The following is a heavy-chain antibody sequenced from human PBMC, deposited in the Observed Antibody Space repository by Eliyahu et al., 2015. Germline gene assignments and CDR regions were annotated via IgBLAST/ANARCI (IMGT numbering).Heavy chain of an antibody. Sequence: QLQLQESGPGLVKPSETLSLTCTVSGXPIXXSXYHWGWIRQPPGKGLEWIGSIYYSGSTYYNPSLKSRVTISVDTSKNQFSLKLSSVTAADTAVYYCARHRDYGASDSGAFDIWGQGTMVTVSS. CDR3: ARHRDYGASDSGAFDI. D-gene: IGHD4-17*01. J-gene: IGHJ3*02. V-gene: IGHV4-39*01. CDR1: GXPIXXSXYH. CDR2: IYYSGST.